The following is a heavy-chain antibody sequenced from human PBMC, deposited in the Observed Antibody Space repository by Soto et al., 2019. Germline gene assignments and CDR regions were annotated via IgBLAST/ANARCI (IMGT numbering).Heavy chain of an antibody. J-gene: IGHJ6*02. CDR2: ISGSGGST. Sequence: PGGSLRLSCAASGFTFSSYAMSWVRQAPGKGLEWVSAISGSGGSTYYADSVKGRFTVSRDNSKNTLYLQMNSLRAEDTAVYYCAKAYYYGSGSSRRGRYGMDVWGQGTKVTVSS. D-gene: IGHD3-10*01. V-gene: IGHV3-23*01. CDR1: GFTFSSYA. CDR3: AKAYYYGSGSSRRGRYGMDV.